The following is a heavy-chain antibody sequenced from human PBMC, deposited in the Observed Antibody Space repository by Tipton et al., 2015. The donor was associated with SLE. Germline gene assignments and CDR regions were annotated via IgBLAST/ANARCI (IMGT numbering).Heavy chain of an antibody. D-gene: IGHD2-21*01. Sequence: TLSLTCAMNGGSFSSYYWSLIRQPPGKGLEWIGEINHSGSANYNPSLKSRVTISLDTSQNHLSLKLTSVTAADTAVYYCARDLGSLWSRYGLDIWGQGTTVTVSS. CDR2: INHSGSA. CDR1: GGSFSSYY. V-gene: IGHV4-34*01. J-gene: IGHJ6*02. CDR3: ARDLGSLWSRYGLDI.